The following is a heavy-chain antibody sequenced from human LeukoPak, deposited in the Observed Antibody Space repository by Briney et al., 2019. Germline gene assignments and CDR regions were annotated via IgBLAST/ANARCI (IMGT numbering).Heavy chain of an antibody. Sequence: GGSLRLSCTVSGFTFGDYAMSWFRQAPGEGLERVGLIRSKAYGGTTEYAASVKGRFTISGDDSKSIAYLQMNSLKTDDTAVYYCVRRGTGWPFDYWGQGTLVTVSS. V-gene: IGHV3-49*03. CDR3: VRRGTGWPFDY. CDR1: GFTFGDYA. J-gene: IGHJ4*02. CDR2: IRSKAYGGTT. D-gene: IGHD6-19*01.